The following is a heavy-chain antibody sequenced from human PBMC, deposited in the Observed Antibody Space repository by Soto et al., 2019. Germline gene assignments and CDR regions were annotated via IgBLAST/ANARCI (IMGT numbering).Heavy chain of an antibody. CDR1: GYTFTSYY. CDR3: ASDIGSYYYGSGSYYSWNVFDY. Sequence: GASVKVSCKASGYTFTSYYMHWVRQAPGQGLEWMGIINPSGGSASYAQKFQGRVTMTRDKSTSTVYMELSSLRSEDTAVYYCASDIGSYYYGSGSYYSWNVFDYWGQGTLVTVSS. V-gene: IGHV1-46*01. CDR2: INPSGGSA. J-gene: IGHJ4*02. D-gene: IGHD3-10*01.